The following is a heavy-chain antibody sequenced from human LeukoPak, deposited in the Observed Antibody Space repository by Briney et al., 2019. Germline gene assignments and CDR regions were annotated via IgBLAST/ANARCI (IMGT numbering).Heavy chain of an antibody. J-gene: IGHJ5*02. V-gene: IGHV4-59*11. CDR3: ARDEITMVRGVIRDDWFDP. CDR2: IYYSGST. Sequence: SETLSLTCTVSGGFISSHYWSWIRQPPGKGLEWIGDIYYSGSTNYNPSLKSRVTISVDTSKNQFSLKLSSVTAADTAVYYCARDEITMVRGVIRDDWFDPWGQGTLVTVSS. CDR1: GGFISSHY. D-gene: IGHD3-10*01.